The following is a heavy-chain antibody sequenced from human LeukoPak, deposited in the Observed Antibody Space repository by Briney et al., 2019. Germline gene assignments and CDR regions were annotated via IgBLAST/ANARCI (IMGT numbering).Heavy chain of an antibody. Sequence: GGFLRLSCAASGFTVSSNYMSWVRQAPGKGLEWVSVIYSGGNTYYADSVKGRFTISRDNSKNTLYLQMSSLRVEDTAVYYCASGYSNSWYSADFDYWGQGTLVTVSS. CDR3: ASGYSNSWYSADFDY. CDR2: IYSGGNT. CDR1: GFTVSSNY. V-gene: IGHV3-66*01. D-gene: IGHD6-13*01. J-gene: IGHJ4*02.